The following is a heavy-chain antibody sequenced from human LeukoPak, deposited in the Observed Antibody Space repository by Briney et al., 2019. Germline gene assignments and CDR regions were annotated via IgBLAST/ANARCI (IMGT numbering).Heavy chain of an antibody. V-gene: IGHV3-21*01. Sequence: PGGSLRLSCAASGFTFSSYSMNWVRQAPGKGLEWVSSISSSSSYIYYADSVKGRFTISRDNAKNSLYLQMNSLRAEDTAVYYCARDSSGWEVLFDYWGQGTLVTVSS. CDR1: GFTFSSYS. J-gene: IGHJ4*02. CDR2: ISSSSSYI. CDR3: ARDSSGWEVLFDY. D-gene: IGHD6-19*01.